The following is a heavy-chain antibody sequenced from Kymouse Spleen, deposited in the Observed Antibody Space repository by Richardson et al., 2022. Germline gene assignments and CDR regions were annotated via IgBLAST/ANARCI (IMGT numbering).Heavy chain of an antibody. CDR1: GFTFSSYW. D-gene: IGHD3-10*01. Sequence: EVQLVESGGGLVQPGGSLRLSCAASGFTFSSYWMHWVRQAPGKGLVWVSRINSDGSSTSYADSVKGRFTISRDNAKNTLYLQMNSLRAEDTAVYYCARGITMVRGVPPLYYYYGMDVWGQGTTVTVSS. V-gene: IGHV3-74*01. CDR3: ARGITMVRGVPPLYYYYGMDV. J-gene: IGHJ6*02. CDR2: INSDGSST.